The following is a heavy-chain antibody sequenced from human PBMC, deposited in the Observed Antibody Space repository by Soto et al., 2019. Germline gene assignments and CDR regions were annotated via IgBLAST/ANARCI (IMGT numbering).Heavy chain of an antibody. CDR2: IYGSGRGI. D-gene: IGHD1-1*01. J-gene: IGHJ2*01. CDR1: GLPHSNFA. CDR3: AKDAVYNHALSLIDI. V-gene: IGHV3-23*05. Sequence: GGSLRLSCSASGLPHSNFAMMWVRQAPGKGLECVSGIYGSGRGIEYADSVKGRFTISRDNSKNTVYLQMTDLRADDTAVYYCAKDAVYNHALSLIDISGRGTQVNFSS.